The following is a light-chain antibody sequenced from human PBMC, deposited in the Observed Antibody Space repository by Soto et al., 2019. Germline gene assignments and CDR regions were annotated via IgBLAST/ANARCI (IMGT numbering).Light chain of an antibody. Sequence: QSLLTQPASVSGSPGQSITISCTGTSSDVGGYNYVSWYQQHPGKAPKLMIYEVSNRPSGVSHRFSGSKSGNTASLTISGLQAEDEADYYCSSYTSSSSSVFGAGTKVTVL. J-gene: IGLJ1*01. CDR1: SSDVGGYNY. CDR3: SSYTSSSSSV. V-gene: IGLV2-14*01. CDR2: EVS.